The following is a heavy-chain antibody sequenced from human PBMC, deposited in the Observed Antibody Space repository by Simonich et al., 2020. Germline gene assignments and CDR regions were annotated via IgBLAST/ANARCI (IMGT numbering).Heavy chain of an antibody. CDR2: INPNSGGT. CDR3: ARSHIAAAGTGYFQH. V-gene: IGHV1-2*02. J-gene: IGHJ1*01. D-gene: IGHD6-13*01. CDR1: GYTFTGYY. Sequence: QVQLVQSGAEVKKPGASVKVSCKASGYTFTGYYMHWVRQAPGQGLEWMGWINPNSGGTNYAQKFQGRVTMTRDTSISTAYMELSRLRSDDTAVYYCARSHIAAAGTGYFQHWGQGTLVTVS.